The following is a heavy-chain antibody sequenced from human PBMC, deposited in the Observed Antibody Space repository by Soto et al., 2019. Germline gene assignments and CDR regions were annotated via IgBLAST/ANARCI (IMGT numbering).Heavy chain of an antibody. D-gene: IGHD6-13*01. J-gene: IGHJ2*01. V-gene: IGHV3-30-3*01. Sequence: QVQLVESGGGVVQPGRSLRLSCAASGFTFSSYAMHWVRQAPGKGLEWVAVISYDGSNKYYAVSVKGRFTISRDNSKNTLSLQMNSMRAEDIAVYYCARSSSWENWYFDLWGRGTLVTVSS. CDR1: GFTFSSYA. CDR2: ISYDGSNK. CDR3: ARSSSWENWYFDL.